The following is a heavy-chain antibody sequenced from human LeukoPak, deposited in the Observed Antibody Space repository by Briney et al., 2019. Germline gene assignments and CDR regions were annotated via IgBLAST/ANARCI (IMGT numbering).Heavy chain of an antibody. J-gene: IGHJ4*02. V-gene: IGHV1-2*02. Sequence: GASVKVSCKASGYTFTGYYMHWLRQAPGQGLEWMGWINPNSGGTNYAQKFQGRVTMTRDTSISTAYMELSRLRSDDTAVYHCATLCSSTSCKDPRFDYWGQGTLVTVSS. CDR1: GYTFTGYY. CDR3: ATLCSSTSCKDPRFDY. D-gene: IGHD2-2*01. CDR2: INPNSGGT.